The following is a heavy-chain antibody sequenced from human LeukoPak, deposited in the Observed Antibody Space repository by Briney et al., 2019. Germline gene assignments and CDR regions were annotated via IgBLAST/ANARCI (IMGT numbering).Heavy chain of an antibody. CDR3: AKAALAYSSSWYLFDY. D-gene: IGHD6-13*01. CDR2: ISWDGGST. Sequence: GGSLRLSCAASGFTFDDHTMHWVRQAPGKGLDWVSLISWDGGSTYYADSVKGRFTISRDNSKNSLYLQMNSLRTEDTDLYYCAKAALAYSSSWYLFDYWGQGTLVTVSS. CDR1: GFTFDDHT. V-gene: IGHV3-43*01. J-gene: IGHJ4*02.